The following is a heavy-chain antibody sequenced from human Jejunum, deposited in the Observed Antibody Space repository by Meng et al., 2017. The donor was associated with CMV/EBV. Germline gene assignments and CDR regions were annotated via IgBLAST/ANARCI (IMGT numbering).Heavy chain of an antibody. CDR1: GFNFDDYY. J-gene: IGHJ4*02. D-gene: IGHD2-8*01. CDR2: VSSVSSYT. CDR3: ARDRYCTNGVCYTHFDS. V-gene: IGHV3-11*06. Sequence: VQLVESGGGLVKPGGSLRLSCAASGFNFDDYYMNWIRQAPGKGLEWVSSVSSVSSYTNYADSVKGRFTISRDNAKNSLYLQMNSLRAEDTAVYYCARDRYCTNGVCYTHFDSWGQGTLVTVSS.